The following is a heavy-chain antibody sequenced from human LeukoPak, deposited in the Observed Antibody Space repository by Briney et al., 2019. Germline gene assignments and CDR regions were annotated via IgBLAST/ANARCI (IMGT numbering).Heavy chain of an antibody. J-gene: IGHJ6*03. Sequence: SETLSLTCTVSGGSISSYYWSWIRQPAGKGLEWIGRIYTSGSTNYNPSLKSRVTMSVDTSKNQFSLKLSSVTAADTAVYYCARDLHYDFWSGYTYYYYYYYMDVWGKGTTVTVSS. CDR3: ARDLHYDFWSGYTYYYYYYYMDV. V-gene: IGHV4-4*07. CDR1: GGSISSYY. CDR2: IYTSGST. D-gene: IGHD3-3*01.